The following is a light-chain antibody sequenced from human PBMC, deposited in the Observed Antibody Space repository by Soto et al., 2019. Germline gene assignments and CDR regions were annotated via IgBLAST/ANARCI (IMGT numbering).Light chain of an antibody. CDR1: NSDIGDYKY. CDR3: SSHANSRV. CDR2: EVS. Sequence: QSALTQPASVSGSPGQSITISCTGTNSDIGDYKYISWYQHHPGRAPKLILYEVSDRPSGVSNRFSGSKSGNTASLTISGLQAEAEADYYCSSHANSRVFGGGTKLTVL. V-gene: IGLV2-14*01. J-gene: IGLJ3*02.